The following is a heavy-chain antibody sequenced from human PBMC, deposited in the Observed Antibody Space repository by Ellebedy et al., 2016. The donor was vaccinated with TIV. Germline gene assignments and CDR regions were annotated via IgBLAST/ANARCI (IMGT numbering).Heavy chain of an antibody. Sequence: PGGSLRLSCAASGFTFSSYWMHWVRQAPGKGLESVANINHAGSETYYVDSVKGRFTISRDNAKNSLYLQMDSLRAEDTAVYFCARAPRGGTDYWGQGTLVTVSS. J-gene: IGHJ4*02. V-gene: IGHV3-7*03. D-gene: IGHD3-10*01. CDR1: GFTFSSYW. CDR3: ARAPRGGTDY. CDR2: INHAGSET.